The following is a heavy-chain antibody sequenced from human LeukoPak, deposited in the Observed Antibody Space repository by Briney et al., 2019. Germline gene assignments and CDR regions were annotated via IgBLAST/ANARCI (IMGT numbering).Heavy chain of an antibody. CDR1: GGTFSSYA. Sequence: SVNVSCKASGGTFSSYAISWVRQAPGQGLEWMGGIIPIFGTANYAQTFQGRVTITTDESTSTAYMELSSLRSEDTAVYYCARALRIAARPEYYYYMDVWGKGTTVTVSS. CDR2: IIPIFGTA. D-gene: IGHD6-6*01. CDR3: ARALRIAARPEYYYYMDV. J-gene: IGHJ6*03. V-gene: IGHV1-69*05.